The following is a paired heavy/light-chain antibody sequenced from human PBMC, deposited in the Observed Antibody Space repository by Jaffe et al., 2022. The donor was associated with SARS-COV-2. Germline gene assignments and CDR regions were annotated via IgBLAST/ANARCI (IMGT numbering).Light chain of an antibody. V-gene: IGKV1-5*03. CDR1: QTISPW. CDR3: QQYHAYST. Sequence: DIQMTQSPSTLSASVGDRVTITCRASQTISPWLAWYQQKPGKAPKLLIYEASSLESGVPSRFSGSGSGTEFTLTISSLQPDDFATYYCQQYHAYSTFGQGTKVEIK. CDR2: EAS. J-gene: IGKJ1*01.
Heavy chain of an antibody. CDR1: GFSFNTYA. CDR2: ISYDGSHQ. Sequence: QVQLVESGGGVVQPGRSLRLSCAASGFSFNTYAMHWVRQAPGKGLEWVAVISYDGSHQHHADPVKGRLTVSRDNSKNTLYLEMNSLRGEDTAVYYCARAGQHLDYYYYYMDVWGKGTTVTVSS. CDR3: ARAGQHLDYYYYYMDV. D-gene: IGHD3-3*02. J-gene: IGHJ6*03. V-gene: IGHV3-30*04.